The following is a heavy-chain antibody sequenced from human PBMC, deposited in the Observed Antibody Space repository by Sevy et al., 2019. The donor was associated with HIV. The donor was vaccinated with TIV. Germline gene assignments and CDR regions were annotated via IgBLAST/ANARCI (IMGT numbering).Heavy chain of an antibody. Sequence: TLSLTCTVSGGSISSSSYYWGWIRQPPGKGLEWIGSIYYSGSTYYNPSLKSRVTISVDTSKNQFSLKLSSVTAADTAVYYCASSSSWSFYYYYGMDVWGQGTTVTVSS. J-gene: IGHJ6*02. CDR1: GGSISSSSYY. CDR3: ASSSSWSFYYYYGMDV. D-gene: IGHD6-13*01. V-gene: IGHV4-39*01. CDR2: IYYSGST.